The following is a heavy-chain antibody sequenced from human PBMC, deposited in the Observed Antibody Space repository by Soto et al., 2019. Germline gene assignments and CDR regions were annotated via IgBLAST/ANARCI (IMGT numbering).Heavy chain of an antibody. CDR3: ARGIGGWFGVACYYGLDV. CDR1: GYTFTSYG. Sequence: QVQLVQSGAEVKKPGASVKVSCKASGYTFTSYGISWVRQAPGQGLEWMEWISPDNGNTNYAQKLKGRVTMTTDTSTNTAYMDLRSMRSADTAVYYCARGIGGWFGVACYYGLDVWGQGTTVTVSS. D-gene: IGHD3-10*01. V-gene: IGHV1-18*01. CDR2: ISPDNGNT. J-gene: IGHJ6*02.